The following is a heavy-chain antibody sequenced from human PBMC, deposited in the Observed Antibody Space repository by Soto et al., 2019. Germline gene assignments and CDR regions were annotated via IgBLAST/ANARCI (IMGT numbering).Heavy chain of an antibody. CDR3: ARASSSWYGCMDV. CDR1: GFTFSSYA. V-gene: IGHV3-64*01. J-gene: IGHJ6*02. CDR2: ISSNGGST. Sequence: EVQLVESGGGLVQPGGSLRLSCAASGFTFSSYAMHWVRQAPGKGLEYVSAISSNGGSTYYANSVKGRFTISRDNSKNTLYLQMGSLRAEDMAVYYCARASSSWYGCMDVWGQGTTVTVSS. D-gene: IGHD6-13*01.